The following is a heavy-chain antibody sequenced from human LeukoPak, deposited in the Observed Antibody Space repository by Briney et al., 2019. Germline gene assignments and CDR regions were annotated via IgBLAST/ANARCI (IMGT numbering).Heavy chain of an antibody. CDR1: GFTFSSYS. V-gene: IGHV3-21*01. CDR3: ARDPGYSGGRGFDY. J-gene: IGHJ4*02. Sequence: GGSLRLSCAASGFTFSSYSMNWVRQAPGKGLEWVSSISSSSSYIYYADSVKGRFTISRDNAKNSLYLQMNSLRAEDTAVYYCARDPGYSGGRGFDYWGQGTLVTVSS. D-gene: IGHD6-19*01. CDR2: ISSSSSYI.